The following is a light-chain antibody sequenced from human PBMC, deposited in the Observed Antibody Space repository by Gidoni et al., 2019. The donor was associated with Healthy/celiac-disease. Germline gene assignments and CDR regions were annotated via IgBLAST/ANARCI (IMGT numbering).Light chain of an antibody. CDR1: SSDVGGYNY. J-gene: IGLJ1*01. CDR3: SSYTSSSTDYV. CDR2: DVS. V-gene: IGLV2-14*03. Sequence: QSALTQPASVSGSPGQSITISCTGTSSDVGGYNYVSWYQQHPCKAPKLMIYDVSNRPSGVSNRFSGSKSGNTASLTISGLQAEDKADYYCSSYTSSSTDYVFGTGTKVT.